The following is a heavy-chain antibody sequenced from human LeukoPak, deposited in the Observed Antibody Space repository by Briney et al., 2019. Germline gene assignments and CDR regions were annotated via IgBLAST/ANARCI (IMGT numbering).Heavy chain of an antibody. V-gene: IGHV3-74*01. Sequence: GGSLRLSCAASGFTFSNYRMHWVRQTPGKGLVWVSRIYTDGSSTSYADSVKGRFTISRDNAKNTLYLQMNSLRAEDTAVYYCARATYGWRNAFDIWGQGTMVTVSS. D-gene: IGHD3-10*01. CDR1: GFTFSNYR. J-gene: IGHJ3*02. CDR3: ARATYGWRNAFDI. CDR2: IYTDGSST.